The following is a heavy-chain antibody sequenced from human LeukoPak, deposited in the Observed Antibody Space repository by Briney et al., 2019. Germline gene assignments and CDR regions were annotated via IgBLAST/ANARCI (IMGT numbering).Heavy chain of an antibody. D-gene: IGHD2-15*01. J-gene: IGHJ4*02. V-gene: IGHV3-33*01. CDR3: ARAPGYCSGGSCSDY. CDR2: IWYDGSNK. Sequence: PGGSLRLSCSASGFTFSRYSMHWVRQAPGKGLEWVAVIWYDGSNKYYADSVKGRFTISRDNSKNTLYLQMNSLRAEDTAVYYCARAPGYCSGGSCSDYWGQGTLVTVSS. CDR1: GFTFSRYS.